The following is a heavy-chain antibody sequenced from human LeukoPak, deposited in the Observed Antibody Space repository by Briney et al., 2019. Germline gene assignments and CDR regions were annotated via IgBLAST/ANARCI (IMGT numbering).Heavy chain of an antibody. Sequence: SETLSLTCTVSGGSISSYYWSWIRQPAGKGLEWIWRIYTSGSTNYNPSLKSRVTMSVDTSKNQFSLKLSSVTAADTAVYYCASNNRSSYYYGMDVWGQGTTVTVSS. D-gene: IGHD1-14*01. CDR3: ASNNRSSYYYGMDV. J-gene: IGHJ6*02. CDR1: GGSISSYY. V-gene: IGHV4-4*07. CDR2: IYTSGST.